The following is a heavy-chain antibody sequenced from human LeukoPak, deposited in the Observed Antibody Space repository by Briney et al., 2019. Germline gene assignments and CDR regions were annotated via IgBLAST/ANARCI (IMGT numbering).Heavy chain of an antibody. Sequence: GGSLRLSCAASGFTFSDYYMSWIRQAPGKGLEWVSAISGSGGSTYYADSVKGRFTISRDNSKNTLYLQMNSLRAEDTAVYYCAKERSSWYPTVHFDYWGQGTLVTVSS. CDR2: ISGSGGST. V-gene: IGHV3-23*01. CDR3: AKERSSWYPTVHFDY. CDR1: GFTFSDYY. J-gene: IGHJ4*02. D-gene: IGHD6-13*01.